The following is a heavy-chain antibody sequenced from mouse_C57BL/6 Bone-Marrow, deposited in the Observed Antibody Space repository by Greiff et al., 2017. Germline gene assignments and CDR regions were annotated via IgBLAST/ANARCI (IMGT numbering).Heavy chain of an antibody. J-gene: IGHJ4*01. Sequence: QVQLQQPGAELVRPGSSVKLSCKASGYTFTSYWMHWVKQRPIQGLEWIGNIDPSDSETHYNQKFKDKATLTVDKSSSTAYMQLSSLTSEDSAVYYCARGCYGSSYAMDYWGQGTSVTVSS. V-gene: IGHV1-52*01. D-gene: IGHD1-1*01. CDR2: IDPSDSET. CDR3: ARGCYGSSYAMDY. CDR1: GYTFTSYW.